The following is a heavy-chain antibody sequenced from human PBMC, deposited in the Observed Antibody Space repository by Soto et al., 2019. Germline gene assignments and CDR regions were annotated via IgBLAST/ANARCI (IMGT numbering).Heavy chain of an antibody. Sequence: QVQLVQSGAEVKKPGASVKVSCKASGYTFTSYDINWVRQATGQGLECMGWINSNSGNTGYAQKFQGRVTMTRNTAISTAYMELSSLRPEDTAVYCGERERGASSPFDYWGQGTLVTVSS. CDR1: GYTFTSYD. V-gene: IGHV1-8*01. J-gene: IGHJ4*01. CDR2: INSNSGNT. CDR3: ERERGASSPFDY. D-gene: IGHD6-19*01.